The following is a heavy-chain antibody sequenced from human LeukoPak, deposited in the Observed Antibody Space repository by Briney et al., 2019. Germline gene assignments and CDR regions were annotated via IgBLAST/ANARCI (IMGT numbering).Heavy chain of an antibody. V-gene: IGHV4-34*01. J-gene: IGHJ4*02. D-gene: IGHD4/OR15-4a*01. CDR1: GGSFSGYY. Sequence: SETLSLTCAVYGGSFSGYYWSWIRQPPGKGLEWIGEINHSGSTNYNPSLKSRVIMSVDKSMNQLSLKVSSLNAADTAVYYCAASSGVTLGRFWGQGTLVTVSS. CDR3: AASSGVTLGRF. CDR2: INHSGST.